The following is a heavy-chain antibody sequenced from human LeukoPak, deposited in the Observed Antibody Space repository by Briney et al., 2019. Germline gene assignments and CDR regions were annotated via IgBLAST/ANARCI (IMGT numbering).Heavy chain of an antibody. D-gene: IGHD3-16*01. CDR1: GFTFSSYS. CDR2: ISSSSSCI. V-gene: IGHV3-21*01. J-gene: IGHJ3*02. CDR3: ARTMRGGGAFDI. Sequence: GGSLRLSCAASGFTFSSYSMNWVRQAPGKGLEWVSSISSSSSCIYYADSVKGRFTFSRDNAKNSLYLQMNSLRAEDTAVYYCARTMRGGGAFDIWGQGTMVTVSS.